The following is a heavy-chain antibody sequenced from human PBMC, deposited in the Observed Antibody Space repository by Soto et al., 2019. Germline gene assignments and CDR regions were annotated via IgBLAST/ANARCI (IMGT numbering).Heavy chain of an antibody. CDR3: TRDASRDSSARGWFDP. Sequence: GGSLRLSCAASGVTFCSFTMNWGRQAPGKGLEWVSTISSNSAYIYYTDALRGRFTISRDNPKNSLHLQMNSLRAEDTAVYYCTRDASRDSSARGWFDPWGPGTLVTVSS. CDR2: ISSNSAYI. J-gene: IGHJ5*02. V-gene: IGHV3-21*01. D-gene: IGHD6-13*01. CDR1: GVTFCSFT.